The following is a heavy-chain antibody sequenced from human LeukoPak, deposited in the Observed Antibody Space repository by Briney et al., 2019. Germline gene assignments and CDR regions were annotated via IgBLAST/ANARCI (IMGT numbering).Heavy chain of an antibody. J-gene: IGHJ4*02. V-gene: IGHV3-53*05. Sequence: PGGSLRLSCAASGLTISSNYMTWVRQAPGEGLEWVSVIYSGGSTYYADSVKGRFTISRDNSKNTLYLQMNSLRAEDTAVYYCAKVSGSSGYFDYWGQGTLVTVSS. D-gene: IGHD1-26*01. CDR2: IYSGGST. CDR3: AKVSGSSGYFDY. CDR1: GLTISSNY.